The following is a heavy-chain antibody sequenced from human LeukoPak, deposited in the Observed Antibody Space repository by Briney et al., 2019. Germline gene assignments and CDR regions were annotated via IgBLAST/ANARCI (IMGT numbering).Heavy chain of an antibody. D-gene: IGHD6-19*01. CDR1: GYTLTELS. Sequence: ASVKVSCKVSGYTLTELSMHWVRQAPGKGLEWMGGFDPEDGETIYAQKFQGRVTITEDTSTDTAYMELSSLRSEDTAVYYCATGCSSGWYYFDHWGQGTLVTVSS. J-gene: IGHJ4*02. CDR2: FDPEDGET. CDR3: ATGCSSGWYYFDH. V-gene: IGHV1-24*01.